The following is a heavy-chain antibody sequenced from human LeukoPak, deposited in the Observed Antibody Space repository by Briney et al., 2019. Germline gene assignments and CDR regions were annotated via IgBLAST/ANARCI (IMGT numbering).Heavy chain of an antibody. CDR2: ISSSSSYI. J-gene: IGHJ4*02. CDR3: ARLVPAAHDY. Sequence: PGGSLRLSCAASGFTFSSYSMNWVRQAPGKGLGWVSSISSSSSYIYYADSVKGRFTISRDNAKNSLYLQMNSLRVEDTAVYYCARLVPAAHDYWGQGTLVTVSS. V-gene: IGHV3-21*01. D-gene: IGHD2-2*01. CDR1: GFTFSSYS.